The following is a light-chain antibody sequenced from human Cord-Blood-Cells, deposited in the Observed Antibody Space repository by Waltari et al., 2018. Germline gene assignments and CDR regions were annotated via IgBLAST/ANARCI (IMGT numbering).Light chain of an antibody. Sequence: QPALPKPPPVSGPPGRRSPIPCTGPAVAVVGYNMVSWYQQHPGKAPKLMIYDVSKRPSGVPDRFSVSKSGNTASLTISGLQAEDEADYYCSSYVGSNTVVFGGGTKLTVL. CDR2: DVS. CDR1: AVAVVGYNM. CDR3: SSYVGSNTVV. J-gene: IGLJ2*01. V-gene: IGLV2-11*01.